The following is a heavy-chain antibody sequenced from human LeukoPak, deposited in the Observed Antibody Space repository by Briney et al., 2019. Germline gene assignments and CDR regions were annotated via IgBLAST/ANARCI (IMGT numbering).Heavy chain of an antibody. Sequence: GGSLRLSCGASGFTFSTYGMHWVRQAPGKSPEWVAFIRYDGSNKYYADSVKGRLTISRDNSKNTLYLQVNSLRAEDTAMYYCAKVAIFGSADVFDIWGQGTMVIVSS. V-gene: IGHV3-30*02. D-gene: IGHD3-10*01. J-gene: IGHJ3*02. CDR3: AKVAIFGSADVFDI. CDR1: GFTFSTYG. CDR2: IRYDGSNK.